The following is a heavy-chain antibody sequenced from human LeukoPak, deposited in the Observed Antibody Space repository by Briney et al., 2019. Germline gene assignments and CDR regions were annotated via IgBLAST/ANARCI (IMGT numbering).Heavy chain of an antibody. CDR1: GGSISSSSYY. D-gene: IGHD3-22*01. J-gene: IGHJ4*02. CDR3: AREHYYDSSGYYHSSNDY. Sequence: PSETLSLTCTVSGGSISSSSYYWGWIRQPPGKGLEWIGSIYYSGSTYYNPSLKSRVAISVDTSKNQFSLKLSSVTAADTAVYYCAREHYYDSSGYYHSSNDYWGQGTLVTVSS. V-gene: IGHV4-39*01. CDR2: IYYSGST.